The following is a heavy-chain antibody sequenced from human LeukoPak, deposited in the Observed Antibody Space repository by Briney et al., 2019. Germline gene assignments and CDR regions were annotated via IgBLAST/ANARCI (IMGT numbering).Heavy chain of an antibody. CDR2: INHSGST. V-gene: IGHV4-34*01. CDR1: GGSFSGYY. J-gene: IGHJ5*02. CDR3: ARGGIVVVVAATGWFDP. D-gene: IGHD2-15*01. Sequence: PSETLSLTCAVYGGSFSGYYWSWIRQPPGKGLEWIGEINHSGSTNYNPSLKSRVTISVDTSKNQFSLKLSSVTAADTAVYYCARGGIVVVVAATGWFDPRGQGTLVTVSS.